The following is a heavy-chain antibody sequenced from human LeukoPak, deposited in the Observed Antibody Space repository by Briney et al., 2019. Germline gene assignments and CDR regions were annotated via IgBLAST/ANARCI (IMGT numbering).Heavy chain of an antibody. CDR1: GGSISSGDYY. V-gene: IGHV4-30-4*01. D-gene: IGHD6-6*01. CDR3: ARVGDSSSSRWFDP. CDR2: IYYSGST. Sequence: PSETLSLTCTVSGGSISSGDYYWSWIRQPPGKGLEWIGYIYYSGSTYYNPSLKSRITISVDTSKNQFSLKVSSVTAADTAVYYCARVGDSSSSRWFDPWGQGTLVTVSS. J-gene: IGHJ5*02.